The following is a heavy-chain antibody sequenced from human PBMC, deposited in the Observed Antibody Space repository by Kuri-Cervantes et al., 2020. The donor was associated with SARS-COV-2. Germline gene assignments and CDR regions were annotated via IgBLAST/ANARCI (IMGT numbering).Heavy chain of an antibody. CDR1: GFTFSSYG. CDR2: ISYDGSNK. Sequence: GGSLRLSCAASGFTFSSYGMHWVRQAPGKGLEWVAVISYDGSNKYYADSVKGRFTISRDNSKNTLYLQMNSLKTEDTAVYYCTTDQQWFGESKIYYYGMDVWGQGTTVTV. CDR3: TTDQQWFGESKIYYYGMDV. J-gene: IGHJ6*02. D-gene: IGHD3-10*01. V-gene: IGHV3-30*03.